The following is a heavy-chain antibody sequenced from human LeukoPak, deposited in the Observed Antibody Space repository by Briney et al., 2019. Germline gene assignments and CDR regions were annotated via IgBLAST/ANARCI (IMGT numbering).Heavy chain of an antibody. CDR3: ARHGDLCFDN. Sequence: HAGGSLRLSCVVSGFTFSHYWMNWVRQAPGKGLEYVAYINPDGSEKNCVDSVKGRFSISRDNAQNTLFLQMNSLRAEDTALYYCARHGDLCFDNWGQGTPVTVS. CDR1: GFTFSHYW. V-gene: IGHV3-7*03. CDR2: INPDGSEK. J-gene: IGHJ4*02. D-gene: IGHD4-17*01.